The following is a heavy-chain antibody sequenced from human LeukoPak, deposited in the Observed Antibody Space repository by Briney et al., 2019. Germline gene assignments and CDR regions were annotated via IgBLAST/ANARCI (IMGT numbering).Heavy chain of an antibody. CDR2: IYNSGST. Sequence: GGSLRLSCAASGFTFSSYAMTWVRQAPGKGLEWIVAIYNSGSTYYADSVKGRFTISRDNSKNTMYLQMNSLKGEDTAVYYCARRSNPPGRIDHWGQGTLVTVSS. J-gene: IGHJ4*02. D-gene: IGHD1-14*01. V-gene: IGHV3-23*05. CDR3: ARRSNPPGRIDH. CDR1: GFTFSSYA.